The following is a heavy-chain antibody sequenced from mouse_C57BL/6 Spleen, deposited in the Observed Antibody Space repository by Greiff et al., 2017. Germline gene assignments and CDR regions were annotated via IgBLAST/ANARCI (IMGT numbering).Heavy chain of an antibody. CDR2: INPNNGGT. CDR3: ARSGLFPAWFAY. D-gene: IGHD1-1*02. J-gene: IGHJ3*01. Sequence: EVQLQQSGPELVKPGASVKMSCKASGYTFTDYNMHWVKQSHGKSLEWIGYINPNNGGTSYNQKFKGKATLTVNKSSSTAYMELRSLTSEDSAVYYCARSGLFPAWFAYWGQGTLVTVSA. V-gene: IGHV1-22*01. CDR1: GYTFTDYN.